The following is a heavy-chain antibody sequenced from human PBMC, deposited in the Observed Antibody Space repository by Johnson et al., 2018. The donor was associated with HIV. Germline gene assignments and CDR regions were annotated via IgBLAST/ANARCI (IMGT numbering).Heavy chain of an antibody. V-gene: IGHV3-30*14. CDR3: ARGWELLTPAFDI. J-gene: IGHJ3*02. CDR1: GFTFSSYA. D-gene: IGHD1-26*01. Sequence: QVLLVESGGGGVQPGRSLRLSCTASGFTFSSYALHWVRQAPGQGLEWVAAIGYDGNDKDYADSVKGRFTISRDNSRNTLYLQMGSLRAEDMAVYYCARGWELLTPAFDIWGQGTMVTVSS. CDR2: IGYDGNDK.